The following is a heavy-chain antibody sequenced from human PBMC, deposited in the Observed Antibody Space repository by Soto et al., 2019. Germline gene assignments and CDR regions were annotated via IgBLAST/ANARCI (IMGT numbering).Heavy chain of an antibody. CDR1: GYTFTSYG. Sequence: QVQLVQSGAEVKKPGASVKAACKASGYTFTSYGISWVRQAPGQGLEWMGWISAYNGNTHYAQKLQVRVTMTTDSSPRPAYAELRRLGPDDTAVYYCARDSDDILTGSSHFTDYWGQGTLVTVSS. V-gene: IGHV1-18*01. J-gene: IGHJ4*02. CDR2: ISAYNGNT. CDR3: ARDSDDILTGSSHFTDY. D-gene: IGHD3-9*01.